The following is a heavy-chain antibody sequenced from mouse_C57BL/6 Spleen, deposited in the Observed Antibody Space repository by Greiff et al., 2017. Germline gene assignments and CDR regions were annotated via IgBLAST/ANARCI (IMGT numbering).Heavy chain of an antibody. CDR1: GFTFSDYG. CDR3: AGPLSTAVVAPFAY. Sequence: EVMLVESGGGLVKPGGSLKLSCAASGFTFSDYGMHWVRQAPEQGLEWVAYISSGSSTIYYADTVKGRFTISRDNAKNTLFLQMTSLMSEDTAMYYCAGPLSTAVVAPFAYWGQGTLVTVSA. CDR2: ISSGSSTI. J-gene: IGHJ3*01. D-gene: IGHD1-1*01. V-gene: IGHV5-17*01.